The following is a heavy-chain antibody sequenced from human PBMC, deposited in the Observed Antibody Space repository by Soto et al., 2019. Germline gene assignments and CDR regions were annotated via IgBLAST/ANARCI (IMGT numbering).Heavy chain of an antibody. Sequence: EVQLLESGGGLVQPGGSLRLSCAASGFTFSTYAMSWVRQAPGKGLEWVSTISGSGGSTYYADSVKGRFTISRDNSKNTLYLQMNSLRAEDTAVYYGAREYGGNSWYFDRWGRGTLVTVAS. J-gene: IGHJ2*01. V-gene: IGHV3-23*01. CDR3: AREYGGNSWYFDR. CDR2: ISGSGGST. CDR1: GFTFSTYA. D-gene: IGHD4-17*01.